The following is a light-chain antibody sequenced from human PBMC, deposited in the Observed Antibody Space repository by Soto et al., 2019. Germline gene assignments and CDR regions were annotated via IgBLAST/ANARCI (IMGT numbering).Light chain of an antibody. CDR2: GAS. J-gene: IGKJ1*01. V-gene: IGKV3-20*01. CDR1: QSVSSSY. Sequence: EIVLTQSPGTLSLSPGERATLSCRASQSVSSSYLAWYQKKPGQAPRLLIYGASSRANGIPDRFSGSGSGTDFTLTISRLEQEDFAVYYCQQYGSSPLWTFGQGTKVEI. CDR3: QQYGSSPLWT.